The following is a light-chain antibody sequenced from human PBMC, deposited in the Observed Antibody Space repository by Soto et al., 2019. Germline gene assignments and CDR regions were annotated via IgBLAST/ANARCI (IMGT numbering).Light chain of an antibody. J-gene: IGLJ2*01. CDR1: SSNIGAGYD. Sequence: QPVLTQPPSVSGAPGQRVTISCTGSSSNIGAGYDVQWYQQLPGAAPKLLIFGNSNRPSGVPDRFSGSRSSTSTSLAITGLLAEDLADYFCKSYDISLSVSVIFGGGTKLTV. V-gene: IGLV1-40*01. CDR2: GNS. CDR3: KSYDISLSVSVI.